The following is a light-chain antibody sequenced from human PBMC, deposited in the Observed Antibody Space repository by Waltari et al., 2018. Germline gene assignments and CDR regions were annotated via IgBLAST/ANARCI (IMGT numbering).Light chain of an antibody. J-gene: IGKJ4*01. CDR1: QHISSF. CDR2: DAA. CDR3: QQRYNWLALT. V-gene: IGKV3-11*01. Sequence: EIVLTQSPATLSLSQGERATLSCRASQHISSFLAWYQQKHGKSTRILIYDAANRATVIPDRFSGSVSGTDFTLTISSLEPEDFAVYFCQQRYNWLALTFGGGTTVEIK.